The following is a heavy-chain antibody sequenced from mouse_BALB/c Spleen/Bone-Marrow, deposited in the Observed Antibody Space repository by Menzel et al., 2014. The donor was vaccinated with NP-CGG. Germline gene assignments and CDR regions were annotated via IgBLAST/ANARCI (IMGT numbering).Heavy chain of an antibody. J-gene: IGHJ2*01. CDR3: ARTPRATFYFDY. Sequence: VQLKEFGAELVKPGASVKLSCTASGFNIKDTYMHWVKQRPEQGLEWIGRIDPANGNTKYDPKFQGKATITADTSSNTAYLQLFSLTSEDTAVYYRARTPRATFYFDYWGQGTTLTVSS. D-gene: IGHD3-1*01. V-gene: IGHV14-3*02. CDR2: IDPANGNT. CDR1: GFNIKDTY.